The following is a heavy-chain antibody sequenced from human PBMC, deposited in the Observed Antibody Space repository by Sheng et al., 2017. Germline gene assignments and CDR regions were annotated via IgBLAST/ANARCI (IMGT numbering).Heavy chain of an antibody. D-gene: IGHD3-16*01. Sequence: QVQLVQSGAEVKKPGSSVKVSCKASGGTFSSYAISWVRQAPGQGLEWMGGIIPIFGTANYAQKFQGRVTITADESTSTAYMELSSLRSEDTAVYYCASSLGRGVVTFGGYFDYWGQGTLVTVSS. CDR1: GGTFSSYA. V-gene: IGHV1-69*13. J-gene: IGHJ4*02. CDR3: ASSLGRGVVTFGGYFDY. CDR2: IIPIFGTA.